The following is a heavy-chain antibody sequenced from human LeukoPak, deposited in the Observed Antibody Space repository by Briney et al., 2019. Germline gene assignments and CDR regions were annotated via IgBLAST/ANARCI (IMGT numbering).Heavy chain of an antibody. CDR1: GFMFSSNW. CDR2: IKDDGTET. V-gene: IGHV3-7*03. CDR3: AKEGRSLQTY. D-gene: IGHD5-24*01. Sequence: QSGGSLRLSCAASGFMFSSNWMSWVRLAPGKGLEWVANIKDDGTETYYVDSVKGRFTISRDNAKNSLYLQMNSLRVEDTAVYYCAKEGRSLQTYWGQGTLVTVSS. J-gene: IGHJ4*02.